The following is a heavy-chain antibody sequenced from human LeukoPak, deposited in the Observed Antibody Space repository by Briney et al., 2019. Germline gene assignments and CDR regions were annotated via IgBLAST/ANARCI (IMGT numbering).Heavy chain of an antibody. CDR3: TKDEGWEHHY. D-gene: IGHD1/OR15-1a*01. CDR1: GITIRSSG. J-gene: IGHJ4*02. V-gene: IGHV3-23*01. CDR2: ISASDGNT. Sequence: PGGSLRLSCAASGITIRSSGMSWVRQAPGKGLEWVSGISASDGNTYYADSVQGRFTISRDSSENTLYLKMNSLRAGDTAIYYCTKDEGWEHHYWGQGTLVTVSS.